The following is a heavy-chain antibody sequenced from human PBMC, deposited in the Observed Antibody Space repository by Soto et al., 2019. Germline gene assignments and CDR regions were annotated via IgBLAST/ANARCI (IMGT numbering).Heavy chain of an antibody. CDR2: ISYDGGDF. V-gene: IGHV3-30*18. D-gene: IGHD3-10*01. CDR3: SKAFGALSAS. CDR1: GFAFSTYG. Sequence: WGSLRLSCAASGFAFSTYGMHWVRQAPGKGLEWVALISYDGGDFYYADSVKGRFTISRDNSKHTLSLQMDSLSVEDTAVYYWSKAFGALSASWGQGTLVTVPP. J-gene: IGHJ4*02.